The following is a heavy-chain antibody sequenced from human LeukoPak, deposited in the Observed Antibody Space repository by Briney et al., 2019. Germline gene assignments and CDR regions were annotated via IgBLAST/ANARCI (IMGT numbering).Heavy chain of an antibody. CDR1: GFTFSSYA. Sequence: GGSLRLSCAASGFTFSSYAMHWVRQAPGKGLEWVAVISYDGSNKYYADSVKGRFTISRDNSKNTLYLQMNSLRAEDTAVYYCARDSWEGSIFGVVISQYFQHWGQGTLVTVSS. D-gene: IGHD3-3*01. CDR2: ISYDGSNK. V-gene: IGHV3-30-3*01. CDR3: ARDSWEGSIFGVVISQYFQH. J-gene: IGHJ1*01.